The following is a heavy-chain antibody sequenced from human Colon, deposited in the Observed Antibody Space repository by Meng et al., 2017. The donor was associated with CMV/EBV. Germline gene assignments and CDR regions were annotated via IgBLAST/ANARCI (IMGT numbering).Heavy chain of an antibody. CDR1: GDSISNYY. D-gene: IGHD4/OR15-4a*01. CDR3: AKGRARNDYWFDP. J-gene: IGHJ5*02. Sequence: QVQLQESGPGPVKPSETLSLTCTVSGDSISNYYWSWIRQSPGKGLEWIGYIYSSGSTNYNPSLKSRVTISIDTSKNQFSLKLTSVTAADTAVYYCAKGRARNDYWFDPWGQGTLVTVSS. CDR2: IYSSGST. V-gene: IGHV4-59*01.